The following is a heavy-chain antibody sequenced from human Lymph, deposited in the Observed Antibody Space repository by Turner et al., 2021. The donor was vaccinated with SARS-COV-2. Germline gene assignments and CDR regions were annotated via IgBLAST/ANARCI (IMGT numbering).Heavy chain of an antibody. D-gene: IGHD6-13*01. CDR1: GFTFSSYV. CDR3: ARGLGSSWYSGGFDY. Sequence: QVQLVESGGGVGEPGRSVRLSCAASGFTFSSYVMHWVRQAPGKGLEWVAVIWYDGSNKYYADSVKGRFTISRDNSKNTLYLQMNSLRAEDTAVYYCARGLGSSWYSGGFDYWGQGTLVTVSS. J-gene: IGHJ4*02. CDR2: IWYDGSNK. V-gene: IGHV3-33*01.